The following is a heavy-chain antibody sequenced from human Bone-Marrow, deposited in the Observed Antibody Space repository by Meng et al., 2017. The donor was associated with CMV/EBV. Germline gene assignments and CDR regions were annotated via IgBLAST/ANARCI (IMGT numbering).Heavy chain of an antibody. D-gene: IGHD6-6*01. CDR2: IYYSGST. CDR3: ARVYSSSSGYTYAFDI. Sequence: GSLRLSCTVSGGSVSSASYYWSWIRQTPGKGLEWIGYIYYSGSTNYNPSLKSRVTISVDTSKNQFSLKLSSVTAADTAVYYCARVYSSSSGYTYAFDIWGQGTMVTVSS. CDR1: GGSVSSASYY. V-gene: IGHV4-61*01. J-gene: IGHJ3*02.